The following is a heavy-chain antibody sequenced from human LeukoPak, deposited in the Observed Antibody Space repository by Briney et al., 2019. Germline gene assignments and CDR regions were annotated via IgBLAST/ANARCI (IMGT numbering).Heavy chain of an antibody. CDR1: GFTFSSYS. J-gene: IGHJ2*01. CDR3: AKESGVYSGNTRYWYFDI. D-gene: IGHD4-23*01. V-gene: IGHV3-21*01. CDR2: ISSSSSYI. Sequence: GGSLRLSCAASGFTFSSYSMNWVRQAPGKGLEWVSSISSSSSYIYYADSVKGRFTISRDNAKNSLSLQMNSLRAEDTAVYYCAKESGVYSGNTRYWYFDIWGRGTLVTVSS.